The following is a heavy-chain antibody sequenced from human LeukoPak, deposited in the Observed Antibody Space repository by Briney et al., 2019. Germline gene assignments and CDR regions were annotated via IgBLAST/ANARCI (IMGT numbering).Heavy chain of an antibody. V-gene: IGHV3-21*01. J-gene: IGHJ3*01. D-gene: IGHD5-18*01. Sequence: GGSLRLSCAASGFTFSTYSMNWVRQAPGKGLEWVSSISSSSSYIYYANSVKGRFTISRDNARKSLFLQMNSLRAEDTAVYYCASETTRGYSYGSPTDGFDLWGQGAMVTVSS. CDR3: ASETTRGYSYGSPTDGFDL. CDR2: ISSSSSYI. CDR1: GFTFSTYS.